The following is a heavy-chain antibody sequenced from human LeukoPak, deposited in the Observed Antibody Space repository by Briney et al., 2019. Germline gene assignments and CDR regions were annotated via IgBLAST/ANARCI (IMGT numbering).Heavy chain of an antibody. V-gene: IGHV3-49*04. CDR1: GFTFSAYA. D-gene: IGHD2-2*01. J-gene: IGHJ5*02. CDR2: VRSKAFGGKK. CDR3: TRNGRGCSSTSCYAGRFDP. Sequence: GGSLRLSCTASGFTFSAYAMSWVRQAPGKGLEWVGFVRSKAFGGKKEYAASVRGRFTISRDDSKSTAYLQMNSLKTEDTAVYFCTRNGRGCSSTSCYAGRFDPWGQGTQVTVSS.